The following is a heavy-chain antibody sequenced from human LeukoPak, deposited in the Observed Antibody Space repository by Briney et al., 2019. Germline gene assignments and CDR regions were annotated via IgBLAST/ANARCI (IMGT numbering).Heavy chain of an antibody. CDR3: ARVGYCTNGVCYTSHYYYYMDV. CDR1: GFTFSSYS. J-gene: IGHJ6*03. V-gene: IGHV3-21*01. D-gene: IGHD2-8*01. CDR2: ISSSSSYI. Sequence: GGSLRLSCAASGFTFSSYSMNWVRQAPGKGLEWVSSISSSSSYIYYADSVKGRFTISRDNAKNSLYLQMNSLRAEDTAVYYCARVGYCTNGVCYTSHYYYYMDVWGKGTTVTVSS.